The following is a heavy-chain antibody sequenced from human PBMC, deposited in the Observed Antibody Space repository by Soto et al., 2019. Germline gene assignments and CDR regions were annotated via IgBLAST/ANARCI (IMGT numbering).Heavy chain of an antibody. V-gene: IGHV1-69*18. D-gene: IGHD6-19*01. Sequence: QVQLVQSGAEVKKPGSSVKVSCKASGDTFRNYAFTWVRQAPGQGLEWMGTIIPLFSTRYAQKFQGRVTMDADESTSTVYMDLSSLKSDDTAVYYGARDPGIALVGRGTSFEHWGQGTLVTVSS. J-gene: IGHJ4*02. CDR3: ARDPGIALVGRGTSFEH. CDR1: GDTFRNYA. CDR2: IIPLFST.